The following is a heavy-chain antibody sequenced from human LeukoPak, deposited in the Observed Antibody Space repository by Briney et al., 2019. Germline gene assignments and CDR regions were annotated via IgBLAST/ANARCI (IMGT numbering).Heavy chain of an antibody. CDR1: GFTFSSYS. V-gene: IGHV3-21*01. J-gene: IGHJ4*02. Sequence: GGSLRLSCAAPGFTFSSYSMKWGRQAPGKGGEWVSSISSSSSYIYYADSVKGRFTISRDNAKNSLYLQMNSLRAEDTAVYYCARVTEAPYYFDYWGQGTLVTVSS. CDR2: ISSSSSYI. CDR3: ARVTEAPYYFDY.